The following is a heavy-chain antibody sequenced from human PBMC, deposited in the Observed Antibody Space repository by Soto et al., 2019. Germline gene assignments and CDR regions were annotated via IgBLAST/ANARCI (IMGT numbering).Heavy chain of an antibody. V-gene: IGHV1-2*04. D-gene: IGHD3-22*01. CDR1: GYTFTGYY. CDR2: INPNSGGT. Sequence: GASVKVSCKASGYTFTGYYMHWVRQAPGQGLEWMGWINPNSGGTNYAQKFQGWVTMTRDTSISTAYMELSRLRSDDTAVYYCARGATYYYGSSGYPWAFDIWGQGTMVTVSS. CDR3: ARGATYYYGSSGYPWAFDI. J-gene: IGHJ3*02.